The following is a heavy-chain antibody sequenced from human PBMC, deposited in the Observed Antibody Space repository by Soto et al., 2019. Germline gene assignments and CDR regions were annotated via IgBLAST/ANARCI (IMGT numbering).Heavy chain of an antibody. J-gene: IGHJ4*02. CDR1: GFTFSSYA. D-gene: IGHD1-1*01. V-gene: IGHV3-23*01. CDR2: ISGSGDDI. Sequence: GSLRLSCASSGFTFSSYAMSWVRQAPGKGLEWVSGISGSGDDIYYADSMKGRFTISRDNKNTLYLQMNSLRAEDTAIYYCAKDRFSGPLDGPFEYWGQGSLVTVSS. CDR3: AKDRFSGPLDGPFEY.